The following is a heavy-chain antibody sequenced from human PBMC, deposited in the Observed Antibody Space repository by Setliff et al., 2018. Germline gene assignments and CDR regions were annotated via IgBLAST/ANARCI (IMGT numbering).Heavy chain of an antibody. V-gene: IGHV1-46*01. J-gene: IGHJ4*02. CDR2: INPTGGRT. Sequence: GASVKVSCKASGFILTTYYIHWIRQAPGQGLGWMGRINPTGGRTTYAQKFQGRVTLPRDTSTSTAYMELRSLTSDDSAFYYCARAPSVELVTIRTNSWFTYWGQGTLVTVSS. D-gene: IGHD5-18*01. CDR3: ARAPSVELVTIRTNSWFTY. CDR1: GFILTTYY.